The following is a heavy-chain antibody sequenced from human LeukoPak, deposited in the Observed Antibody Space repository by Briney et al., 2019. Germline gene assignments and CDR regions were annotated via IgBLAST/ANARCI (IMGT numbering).Heavy chain of an antibody. CDR3: ASPNYYGSGSHYKPVGAFDI. Sequence: SVKVSCKASGGTFSSYAISWVRQAPGQGLEWMGRIIPILGIANYAQKFQGRVTITADKSTSTAYMELSSLRSEDTAVYYCASPNYYGSGSHYKPVGAFDIWGQGTMVTVSS. V-gene: IGHV1-69*04. J-gene: IGHJ3*02. CDR1: GGTFSSYA. CDR2: IIPILGIA. D-gene: IGHD3-10*01.